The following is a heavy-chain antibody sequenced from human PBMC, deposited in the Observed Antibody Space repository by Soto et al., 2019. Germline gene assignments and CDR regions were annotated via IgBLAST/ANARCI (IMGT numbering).Heavy chain of an antibody. CDR2: IIPIFGTA. CDR3: ARGNGAGSYYKTYYYYYGMDV. Sequence: QVQLVQSGAEVKKPGSSVKVSCKASGGNFSSYAISWVRQAPGQGLEWMGGIIPIFGTANYAQKFQGRVTITADDSTRTAYMELSSLRSEDTAVYYCARGNGAGSYYKTYYYYYGMDVWGQGTTVTVSS. CDR1: GGNFSSYA. D-gene: IGHD3-10*01. V-gene: IGHV1-69*01. J-gene: IGHJ6*02.